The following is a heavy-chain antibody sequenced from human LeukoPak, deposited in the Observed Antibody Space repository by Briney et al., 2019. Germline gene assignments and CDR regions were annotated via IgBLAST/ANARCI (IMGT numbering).Heavy chain of an antibody. CDR2: IKQDGSGK. Sequence: GGSLRLSCAASGFTFSNYLMTWVRQAPGKGLEWVANIKQDGSGKYYADSVKGRLIISRDNAQNSLHLQLNSLRADDTAVYYCAILRGGNYWGQGTLVTVSS. V-gene: IGHV3-7*02. J-gene: IGHJ4*02. D-gene: IGHD3-10*01. CDR3: AILRGGNY. CDR1: GFTFSNYL.